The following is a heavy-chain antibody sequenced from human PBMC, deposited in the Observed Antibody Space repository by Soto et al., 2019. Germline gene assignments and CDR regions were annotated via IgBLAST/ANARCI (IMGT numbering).Heavy chain of an antibody. J-gene: IGHJ5*02. CDR1: GVSMSNSY. CDR2: IIPSGNT. V-gene: IGHV4-4*07. Sequence: QVQLEESGPGLVKPSATLSLVCSVSGVSMSNSYCTWIPQSARKELEGIGRIIPSGNTNYNPSLNSRLTMSVDTAMNQVSLKLTSVTAADTAVYYCAIGGEGPALGDPWGQATLVTVSS. D-gene: IGHD2-2*01. CDR3: AIGGEGPALGDP.